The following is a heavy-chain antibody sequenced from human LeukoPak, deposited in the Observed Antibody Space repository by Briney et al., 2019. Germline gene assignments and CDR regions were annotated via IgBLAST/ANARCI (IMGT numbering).Heavy chain of an antibody. CDR2: IYYSGST. D-gene: IGHD3-9*01. J-gene: IGHJ4*02. Sequence: KSSETLSLTCTVSGGSISSYYWSWIRQPPGKGLEWIGYIYYSGSTNYNPSLKSRVTISVDTSKNQFSLKLSSVTAADTAVYYCARVLTHYDILTGFSEEGFDYWGQGTLVTVSS. CDR1: GGSISSYY. CDR3: ARVLTHYDILTGFSEEGFDY. V-gene: IGHV4-59*01.